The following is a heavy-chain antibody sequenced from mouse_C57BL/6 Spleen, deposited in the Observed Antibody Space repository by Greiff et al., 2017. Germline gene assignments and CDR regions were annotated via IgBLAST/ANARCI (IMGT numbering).Heavy chain of an antibody. CDR2: IYPSDSEH. D-gene: IGHD1-1*01. J-gene: IGHJ4*01. Sequence: QVQLQQPGAELVRPGSSVKLSCKASGYTFTSYWMDWVKQRPGQGLEWIGNIYPSDSEHHYNQQFKDKATLTVAKSSSTAYMQSSSLTSEDCSVDYSARNYYGEARDYWGQGTTVTVSS. CDR3: ARNYYGEARDY. V-gene: IGHV1-61*01. CDR1: GYTFTSYW.